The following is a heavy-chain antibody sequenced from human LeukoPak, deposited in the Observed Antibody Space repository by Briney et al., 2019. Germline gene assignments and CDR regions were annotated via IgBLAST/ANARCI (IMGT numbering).Heavy chain of an antibody. Sequence: PSETLSLTCAVSGYSISSGYYWGWIRQPPGKGLEWIGSIYHSGSTCYNPSLKSRVTISVDTSKNQFSLKLSSVTAADTAVYYCASATRGYSYGYDPWWYWGQGTLVTVSS. V-gene: IGHV4-38-2*01. J-gene: IGHJ4*02. CDR2: IYHSGST. CDR3: ASATRGYSYGYDPWWY. CDR1: GYSISSGYY. D-gene: IGHD5-18*01.